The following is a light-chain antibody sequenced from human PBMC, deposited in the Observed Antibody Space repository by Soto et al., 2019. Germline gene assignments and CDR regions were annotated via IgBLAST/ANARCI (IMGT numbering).Light chain of an antibody. CDR3: QQYSSYPLT. CDR1: QGISSW. CDR2: AAS. Sequence: DIQMTQSPSSLSASVGDRVTITCRASQGISSWLAWYQQRPEKAPKSLIYAASNLQSGVPSRFSGSGSGTDFTLTISSLQPEDFATCYCQQYSSYPLTFGGGTKVEIK. J-gene: IGKJ4*01. V-gene: IGKV1D-16*01.